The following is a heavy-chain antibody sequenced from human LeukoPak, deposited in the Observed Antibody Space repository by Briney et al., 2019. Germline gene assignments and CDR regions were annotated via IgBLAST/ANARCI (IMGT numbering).Heavy chain of an antibody. D-gene: IGHD1-26*01. CDR1: GFTVSIYG. J-gene: IGHJ4*02. CDR2: NTGSDRRT. V-gene: IGHV3-23*01. Sequence: GGSLRLSCSASGFTVSIYGMHCVRQAPGKGLEWVSANTGSDRRTYYADSVKGRFTISRENSKNTLYLHMNSLRAEDTAVYYCATPRGKWEIFDYWGQGTLVSVSS. CDR3: ATPRGKWEIFDY.